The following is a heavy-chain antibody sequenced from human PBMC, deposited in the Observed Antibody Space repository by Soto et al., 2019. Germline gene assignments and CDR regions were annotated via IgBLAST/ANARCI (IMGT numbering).Heavy chain of an antibody. CDR2: MSPGGNSQ. CDR3: ASGAAFYYDTSRY. V-gene: IGHV3-30-3*01. Sequence: QVQLMESGGGVVQSGGSLRLPVEAPGFNFNINALPWIGQAPGEGLEWVAVMSPGGNSQYYADSVKGRFTISRDTSKSTLYLQMTSLRPEDTAVYYCASGAAFYYDTSRYWGQGTLVTVSS. CDR1: GFNFNINA. D-gene: IGHD3-22*01. J-gene: IGHJ4*02.